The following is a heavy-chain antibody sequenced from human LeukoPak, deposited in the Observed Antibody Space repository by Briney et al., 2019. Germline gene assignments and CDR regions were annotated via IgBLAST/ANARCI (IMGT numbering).Heavy chain of an antibody. D-gene: IGHD2-2*01. V-gene: IGHV4-34*01. CDR1: GGSFSGYY. Sequence: SETLSLTCAVYGGSFSGYYWSWIRQPPGKGLEWIGEINHSGSTNYNPSLKSRVTISVDTSKNQFSLKLSSVTAADTAVYYCARYPYCSSTSCYDYFDYWAREPWSPSPQ. J-gene: IGHJ4*02. CDR3: ARYPYCSSTSCYDYFDY. CDR2: INHSGST.